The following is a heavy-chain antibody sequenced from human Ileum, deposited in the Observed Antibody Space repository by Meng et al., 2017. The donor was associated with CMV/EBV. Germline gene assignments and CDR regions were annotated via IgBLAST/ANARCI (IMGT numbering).Heavy chain of an antibody. J-gene: IGHJ6*02. CDR3: ARGPRRDYGYYYYYGMDV. V-gene: IGHV4-34*01. CDR2: INHSGST. D-gene: IGHD4-17*01. Sequence: CFSGYYWSWIRQPPGKGLEWIGEINHSGSTNYNPSLQSRVTISVDTSKNQFSLKLSSVTAADTAVYYCARGPRRDYGYYYYYGMDVWGQGTTVTVSS. CDR1: CFSGYY.